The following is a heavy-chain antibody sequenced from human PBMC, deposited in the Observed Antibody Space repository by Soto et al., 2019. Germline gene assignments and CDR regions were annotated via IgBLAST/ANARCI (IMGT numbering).Heavy chain of an antibody. CDR3: ARGGRAVAGLYYFDY. Sequence: ASVKVSCKASGYTFTSYAMHWVRQAPGQRLEWMGWINAGNGNTKYSQKFQGRVTITRDTSASTAYMELSSLRSEDTAVYYCARGGRAVAGLYYFDYWGQGTLVTVS. D-gene: IGHD6-19*01. J-gene: IGHJ4*02. CDR2: INAGNGNT. CDR1: GYTFTSYA. V-gene: IGHV1-3*01.